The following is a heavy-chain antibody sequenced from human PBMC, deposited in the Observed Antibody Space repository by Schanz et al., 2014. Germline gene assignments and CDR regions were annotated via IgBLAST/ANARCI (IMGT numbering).Heavy chain of an antibody. V-gene: IGHV3-66*01. CDR3: ARDEGRDGYNLAFDV. CDR1: GFRVITNY. D-gene: IGHD5-12*01. CDR2: VYMSAAST. J-gene: IGHJ3*01. Sequence: EQLVESGGGLVQPGGSLRLSCAASGFRVITNYMTWVRQAPGKGLEWVSTVYMSAASTRYADSVKGRFIISRDSSKNTLFLQMNSLRPEDTALYFCARDEGRDGYNLAFDVWGQGTLVTVSS.